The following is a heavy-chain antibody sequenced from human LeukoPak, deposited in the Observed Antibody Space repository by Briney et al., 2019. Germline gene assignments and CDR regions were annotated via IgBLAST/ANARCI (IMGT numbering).Heavy chain of an antibody. CDR2: INPNTGGT. V-gene: IGHV1-2*02. CDR1: GYTFTGYY. D-gene: IGHD6-6*01. J-gene: IGHJ4*02. CDR3: ARGGRGYSSSVGY. Sequence: ASVKVSCKASGYTFTGYYIYWVRQAPGQGLEWMGWINPNTGGTDYAQKFQGRVTMTRDTSISTAYMEVRRLKSDDTAVYYCARGGRGYSSSVGYWGQGTLVTVSS.